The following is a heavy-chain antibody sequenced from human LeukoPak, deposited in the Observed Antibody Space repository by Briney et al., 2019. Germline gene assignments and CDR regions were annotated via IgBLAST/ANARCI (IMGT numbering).Heavy chain of an antibody. V-gene: IGHV3-33*01. CDR2: IWYDGSNK. Sequence: PGRSLRLSCAAYGFTLSSYYMHWVRQAPGKGLEWVTFIWYDGSNKYYADSVKGRFIISRDNSKNTLYLQMNSLRAEDTAVYYCARGFDSSSGIDYWGQGTLVTVSS. J-gene: IGHJ4*02. D-gene: IGHD6-13*01. CDR3: ARGFDSSSGIDY. CDR1: GFTLSSYY.